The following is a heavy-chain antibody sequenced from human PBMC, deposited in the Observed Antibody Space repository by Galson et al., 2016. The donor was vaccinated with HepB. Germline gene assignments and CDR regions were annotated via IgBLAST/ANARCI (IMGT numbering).Heavy chain of an antibody. D-gene: IGHD3-16*02. CDR2: ISYDGNND. J-gene: IGHJ4*02. CDR1: GFSFSSYG. CDR3: AKFGVWGSYRPGYFDY. Sequence: SLRLSCAASGFSFSSYGMHWVRQAPGKGLEWVALISYDGNNDYYADSVKGRFTISRDNSKNTLYLQMNSLRAEDTAVYYCAKFGVWGSYRPGYFDYWGQGTLVTVSS. V-gene: IGHV3-30*18.